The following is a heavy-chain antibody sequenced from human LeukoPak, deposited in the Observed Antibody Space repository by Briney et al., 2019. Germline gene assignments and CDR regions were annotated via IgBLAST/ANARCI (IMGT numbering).Heavy chain of an antibody. D-gene: IGHD5-24*01. V-gene: IGHV3-66*01. CDR2: IYSGGST. CDR1: GFTVSRNY. Sequence: GGPLRLSCAAPGFTVSRNYMSWVRKAPGKGLEWASVIYSGGSTYYADSVKGRFTISRDNSKNTLYLQMNSLRAEDTAVYYCAREGRDGYNKGYWGQGTLVTVSS. J-gene: IGHJ4*02. CDR3: AREGRDGYNKGY.